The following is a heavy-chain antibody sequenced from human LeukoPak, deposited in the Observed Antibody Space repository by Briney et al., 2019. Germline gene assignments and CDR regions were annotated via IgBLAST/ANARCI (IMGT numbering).Heavy chain of an antibody. CDR2: VDPEDGET. V-gene: IGHV1-69-2*01. D-gene: IGHD4-17*01. CDR1: GYTFTDYY. CDR3: ANDYGDYGYDY. Sequence: ASVKISSKVSGYTFTDYYMHWVQQAPGKGLEWMGLVDPEDGETIYAEKFQGRVTITADTSTDTAYMELSSLRSEDTAVYYCANDYGDYGYDYWGQGTLVTVSS. J-gene: IGHJ4*02.